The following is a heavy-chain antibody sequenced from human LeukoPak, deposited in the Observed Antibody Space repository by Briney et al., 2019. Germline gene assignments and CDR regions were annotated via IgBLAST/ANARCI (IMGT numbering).Heavy chain of an antibody. CDR2: IDYSGSA. CDR3: ARWRYLDV. V-gene: IGHV4-59*01. Sequence: TSETLSLTCTVSGGSISTFYWSWVRQPPGKGLEYIGYIDYSGSANYNPSLKSRVTISVDTSKNQFSLKLSSVTAAGTAIYYCARWRYLDVWGQGTTVTVSS. D-gene: IGHD3-9*01. CDR1: GGSISTFY. J-gene: IGHJ6*02.